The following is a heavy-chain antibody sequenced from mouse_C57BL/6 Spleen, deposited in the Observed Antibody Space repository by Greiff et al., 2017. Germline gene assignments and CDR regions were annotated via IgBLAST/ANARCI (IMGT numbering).Heavy chain of an antibody. J-gene: IGHJ3*01. Sequence: QVQLQQSGAELVKPGASVKLSCKASGYTFTSYWMHWVKQRPGRGLEWIGRIVPNSGGTKYNEKFKSKATLTVDKPSSTAYMQLSSLTSEDSAVYYCARGDDGYHFAYWGQGTLVTVSA. CDR3: ARGDDGYHFAY. D-gene: IGHD2-3*01. CDR1: GYTFTSYW. CDR2: IVPNSGGT. V-gene: IGHV1-72*01.